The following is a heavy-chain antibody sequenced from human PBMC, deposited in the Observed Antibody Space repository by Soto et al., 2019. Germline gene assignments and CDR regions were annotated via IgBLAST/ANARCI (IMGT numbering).Heavy chain of an antibody. CDR3: ARIYYDFWSGLIGGYYMDV. D-gene: IGHD3-3*01. Sequence: SETLSLTCTVSGGSISSSSYYWGWIRQPPGKGLEWIGSIYYSGSTYYNPSLKSRVTISVDTSKNQFSLKLSSVTAADTAVYYCARIYYDFWSGLIGGYYMDVWGKGTTVTVSS. J-gene: IGHJ6*03. CDR2: IYYSGST. V-gene: IGHV4-39*01. CDR1: GGSISSSSYY.